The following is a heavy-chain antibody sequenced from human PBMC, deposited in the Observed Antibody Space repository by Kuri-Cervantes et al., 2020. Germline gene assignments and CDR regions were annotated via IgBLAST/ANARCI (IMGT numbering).Heavy chain of an antibody. V-gene: IGHV3-21*01. CDR2: ISISSSYI. CDR3: PRVDLPAVVRGKIDY. CDR1: GFIFSSYS. D-gene: IGHD3-10*02. J-gene: IGHJ4*02. Sequence: GESLKISCAASGFIFSSYSMNWVRQAPGKGLEWVSSISISSSYIYYADSVKGRFTISRDNAKNSLYLQMNSLRAEDTAMYYCPRVDLPAVVRGKIDYWGQGTLVTVSS.